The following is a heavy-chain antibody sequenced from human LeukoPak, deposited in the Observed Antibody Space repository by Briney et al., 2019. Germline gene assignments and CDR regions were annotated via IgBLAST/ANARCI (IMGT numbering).Heavy chain of an antibody. Sequence: PGGSLRLSCAASGFTVITNDMTWVRQPPGKGLQWVSGIDGSGSLTFYADFVKGRYTISRDNSENRLYLQMNSLRAEDTALYYCARVSTVTANFDYWGQGSLVTVSS. D-gene: IGHD2-21*02. CDR2: IDGSGSLT. V-gene: IGHV3-53*03. CDR3: ARVSTVTANFDY. CDR1: GFTVITND. J-gene: IGHJ4*02.